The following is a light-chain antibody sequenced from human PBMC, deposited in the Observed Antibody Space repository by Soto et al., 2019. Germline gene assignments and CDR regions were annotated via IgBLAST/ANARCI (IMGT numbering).Light chain of an antibody. CDR2: AGS. V-gene: IGKV2-28*01. Sequence: EIVMTQSPLSLPVTPGDPASISCKSSQSLLHSNGYNYLDWYLQKPGQSPQLLIYAGSNRASGVTDRFSGSGSGTHFTRKLSRVEADDVALYYCMQALQAPFTFCPGTKVDIK. CDR1: QSLLHSNGYNY. CDR3: MQALQAPFT. J-gene: IGKJ3*01.